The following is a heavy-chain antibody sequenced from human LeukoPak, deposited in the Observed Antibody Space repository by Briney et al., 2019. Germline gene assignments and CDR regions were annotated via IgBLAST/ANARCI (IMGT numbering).Heavy chain of an antibody. D-gene: IGHD6-19*01. J-gene: IGHJ4*02. CDR1: GFIFRSRA. CDR2: ISYDGNNK. CDR3: AIDLLEWGYSSGWYPDY. Sequence: GRSLRLSCAASGFIFRSRAMHWVRQAPGKGLEWVALISYDGNNKYYADSVKGRFTISRDNSKNTLYLQMNSLRAEDTAVYYCAIDLLEWGYSSGWYPDYWGQGTLVTVSS. V-gene: IGHV3-30*03.